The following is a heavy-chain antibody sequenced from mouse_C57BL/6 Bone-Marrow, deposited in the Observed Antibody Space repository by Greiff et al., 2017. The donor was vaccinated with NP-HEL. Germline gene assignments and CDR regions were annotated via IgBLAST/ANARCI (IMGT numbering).Heavy chain of an antibody. CDR1: GFTFSDYY. CDR2: ISNGGGST. V-gene: IGHV5-12*01. Sequence: DVKLVESGGGLVQPGGSLKLSCAASGFTFSDYYMYWVRQTPEKRLEWVAYISNGGGSTYYPDTVKGRFTISRDNAKNTLYLQMSRLKSEDTAMYYCARRIYGSRGWYFDVWGTGTTVTVSS. D-gene: IGHD1-1*01. CDR3: ARRIYGSRGWYFDV. J-gene: IGHJ1*03.